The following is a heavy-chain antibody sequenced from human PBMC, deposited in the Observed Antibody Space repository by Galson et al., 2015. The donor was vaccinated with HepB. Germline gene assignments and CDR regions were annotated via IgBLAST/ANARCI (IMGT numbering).Heavy chain of an antibody. Sequence: SLRLSCAASGFTFSSYSMNWVRQAPGKGLEWVSSISSSSSYIYYADSVKGRFTISRDNAKNSLYLQMNSLRAEDTAVYYCARGAGWLQFSPSYYFDYWGQGTLVTVSS. V-gene: IGHV3-21*01. CDR3: ARGAGWLQFSPSYYFDY. J-gene: IGHJ4*02. CDR2: ISSSSSYI. CDR1: GFTFSSYS. D-gene: IGHD5-24*01.